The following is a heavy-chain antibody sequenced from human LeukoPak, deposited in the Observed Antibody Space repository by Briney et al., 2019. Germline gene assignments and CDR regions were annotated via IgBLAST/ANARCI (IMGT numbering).Heavy chain of an antibody. J-gene: IGHJ5*02. Sequence: ASVKVSCKASGYTFTSYGISWVRQAPGQGLEWMGWISAYNGNTNYAQKLQGRVTMTTDTSTSTAYMELRSLRSDDTAVYYCARVGVLLGYCSSTSCYDSWFDPWGQGTLVTVSS. CDR2: ISAYNGNT. CDR1: GYTFTSYG. CDR3: ARVGVLLGYCSSTSCYDSWFDP. V-gene: IGHV1-18*01. D-gene: IGHD2-2*01.